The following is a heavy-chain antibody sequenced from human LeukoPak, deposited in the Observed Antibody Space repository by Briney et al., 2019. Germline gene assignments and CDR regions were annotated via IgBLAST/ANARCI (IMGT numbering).Heavy chain of an antibody. J-gene: IGHJ4*02. CDR3: ARDRVGATTGLFDY. CDR2: IKQDGSEK. V-gene: IGHV3-7*01. D-gene: IGHD1-26*01. Sequence: GGSLRLSCAASGFTFSSYWMSWVRQAPGKGLEWVANIKQDGSEKYYEDSVKGRFTISRDNVKNSLYLQMNSLRAEDTAVYYCARDRVGATTGLFDYWGQGTLVTVSS. CDR1: GFTFSSYW.